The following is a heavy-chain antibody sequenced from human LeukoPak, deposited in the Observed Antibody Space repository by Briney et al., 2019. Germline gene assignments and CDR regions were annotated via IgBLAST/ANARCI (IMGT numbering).Heavy chain of an antibody. CDR2: INPSGGST. CDR1: GNTFITYY. D-gene: IGHD1-1*01. Sequence: ASVKVSCKSSGNTFITYYMHWVRQAPGQRLEWVGKINPSGGSTNYAHYAQKFQGRVTMTRDTSTSTVYMELSSLRSEDTAVYYCATETRTTSSFDYWGQGTLVTVSS. J-gene: IGHJ4*02. V-gene: IGHV1-46*01. CDR3: ATETRTTSSFDY.